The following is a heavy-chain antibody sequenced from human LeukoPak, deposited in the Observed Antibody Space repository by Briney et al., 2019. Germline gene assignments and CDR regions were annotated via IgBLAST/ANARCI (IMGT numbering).Heavy chain of an antibody. J-gene: IGHJ4*02. CDR1: GFTFRSYA. CDR3: ARQSRIVVFINPLDY. CDR2: ISGSGGSTSDGGTT. Sequence: PGGSLRLSCAASGFTFRSYAMTWVRQAPGKGLEWVSGISGSGGSTSDGGTTYYADYVKGRFTISRDNSTNTLSLQMNSLRADDTAVYYCARQSRIVVFINPLDYWGQGTLVTVSS. D-gene: IGHD3-22*01. V-gene: IGHV3-23*01.